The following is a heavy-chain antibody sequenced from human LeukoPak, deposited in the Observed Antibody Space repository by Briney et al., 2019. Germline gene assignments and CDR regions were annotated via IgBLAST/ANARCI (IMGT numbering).Heavy chain of an antibody. CDR2: ISTTSRYI. Sequence: GGSLRLSCAASGFTFSRYSMNWVRQAPGKGLEWVSSISTTSRYIYYADSVQGRFTVTRDNAKNSLSLQMNSLRADDTAVYYCARGNSDYDHDYWGQGTLVTVSS. V-gene: IGHV3-21*01. CDR1: GFTFSRYS. D-gene: IGHD5-12*01. J-gene: IGHJ4*02. CDR3: ARGNSDYDHDY.